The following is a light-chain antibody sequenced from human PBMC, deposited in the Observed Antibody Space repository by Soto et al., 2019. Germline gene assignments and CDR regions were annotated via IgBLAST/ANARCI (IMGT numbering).Light chain of an antibody. V-gene: IGKV3-15*01. CDR2: DAS. CDR3: QQFNNWPLT. J-gene: IGKJ4*01. Sequence: EIVLPQSPATLSLSPGERATLSCRASQSVSSYLAWYQQKPGQAPRLLIYDASTRATGVPARFSGSGSGAEFTLTISSLQSEEYAVYYCQQFNNWPLTFGGGTKVDIK. CDR1: QSVSSY.